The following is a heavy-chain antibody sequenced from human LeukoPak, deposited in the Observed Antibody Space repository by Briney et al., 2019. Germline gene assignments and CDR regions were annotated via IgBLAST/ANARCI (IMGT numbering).Heavy chain of an antibody. D-gene: IGHD3-10*01. J-gene: IGHJ4*02. V-gene: IGHV3-9*01. CDR3: AKGSGEYMVRGVKGYYFDY. CDR2: ISWNSGSI. CDR1: GFTFDDYA. Sequence: GGSLRLSCAASGFTFDDYAMHWVRQAPGKGLEWVSGISWNSGSIGYADSVKGRFTISRDNAKNSLYLQMNSLRAEDTALYYCAKGSGEYMVRGVKGYYFDYWGQGTLVTVSS.